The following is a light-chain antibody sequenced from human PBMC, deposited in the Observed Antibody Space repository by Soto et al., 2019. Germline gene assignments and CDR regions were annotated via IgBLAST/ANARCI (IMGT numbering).Light chain of an antibody. CDR1: QSVSSN. J-gene: IGKJ4*01. CDR2: GAS. Sequence: EIVMTQSPATLSVSPGERATLSCRASQSVSSNLAWYQQKPGQAPRLLIYGASTRATGIPVRFSGSGSGTEFTLTISSLQSEDFAVYYCQQYNNWPPCTFGGGTKVEIK. CDR3: QQYNNWPPCT. V-gene: IGKV3-15*01.